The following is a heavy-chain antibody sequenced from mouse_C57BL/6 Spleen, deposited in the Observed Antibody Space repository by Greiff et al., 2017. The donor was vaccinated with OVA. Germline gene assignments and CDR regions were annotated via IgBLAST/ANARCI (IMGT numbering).Heavy chain of an antibody. CDR3: TRSGRGFDV. CDR1: GYTFTDYE. Sequence: QVQLQQSGAELVRPGASVTLSCKASGYTFTDYEMHWVKQTPVHGLEWIGAIDPETGGTAYNQKFKGKAILTADTSSSTAYMELRSLTSEDSAVYCCTRSGRGFDVWGTGTTVTVSS. J-gene: IGHJ1*03. CDR2: IDPETGGT. V-gene: IGHV1-15*01. D-gene: IGHD3-1*01.